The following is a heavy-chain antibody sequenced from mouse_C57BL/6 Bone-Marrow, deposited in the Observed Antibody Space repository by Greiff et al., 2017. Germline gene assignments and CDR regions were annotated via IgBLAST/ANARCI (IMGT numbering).Heavy chain of an antibody. V-gene: IGHV10-1*01. CDR1: GYSFTTYA. D-gene: IGHD1-1*01. CDR2: IRRKSNNSAT. CDR3: VRQHGSSYLYAIEY. Sequence: EVQRVESGGGLVQPKGSLKLSCAASGYSFTTYAMNWVRQAPGKGLEWVARIRRKSNNSATYYAESVKARFTISRDDSESMLYLQMNNLKTEDTAMYYCVRQHGSSYLYAIEYWGQGTSVTVSA. J-gene: IGHJ4*01.